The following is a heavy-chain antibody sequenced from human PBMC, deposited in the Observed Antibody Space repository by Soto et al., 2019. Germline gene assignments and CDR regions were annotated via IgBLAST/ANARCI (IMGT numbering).Heavy chain of an antibody. CDR1: GYTFTGYY. D-gene: IGHD2-2*01. Sequence: QVQLVQSGAEVKKPGASVKVSCKASGYTFTGYYMHWVRQAPGQGLEWMGWINPNSGGTNYAQKFQGRVTMTRDTSISTAYMELSRLRSDDTAVHYCARDLIVVVPAADHTYYYYGMDVWGQGTTVTVSS. V-gene: IGHV1-2*02. J-gene: IGHJ6*02. CDR3: ARDLIVVVPAADHTYYYYGMDV. CDR2: INPNSGGT.